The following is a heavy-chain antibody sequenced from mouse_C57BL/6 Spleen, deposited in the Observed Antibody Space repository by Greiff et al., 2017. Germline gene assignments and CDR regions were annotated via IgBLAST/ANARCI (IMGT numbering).Heavy chain of an antibody. Sequence: LQQPGAELVMPGASVKLSCKASGYTFTSYWMHWVKQRPGQGLEWIGEIDPSDSYTNYNQKFKGKSTLTVDKSSSTAYMQLSSLTSEDSAVYYWARSGDYDEAYWGQGTLVTVSA. CDR3: ARSGDYDEAY. V-gene: IGHV1-69*01. CDR2: IDPSDSYT. D-gene: IGHD2-4*01. J-gene: IGHJ3*01. CDR1: GYTFTSYW.